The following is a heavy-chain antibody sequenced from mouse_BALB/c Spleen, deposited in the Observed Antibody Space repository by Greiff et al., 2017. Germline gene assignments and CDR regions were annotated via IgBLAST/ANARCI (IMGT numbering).Heavy chain of an antibody. D-gene: IGHD2-10*02. CDR2: IDPYYGGT. V-gene: IGHV1S135*01. CDR1: GYAFTSYN. CDR3: ARDGYGNAWFAY. J-gene: IGHJ3*01. Sequence: VQLKQSGPELVKPGASVKVSCKASGYAFTSYNMYWVKQSHGKSLEWIGNIDPYYGGTSYNQKFKGKATLTVDKSSSTAYMQLKSLTSEDSAVYYCARDGYGNAWFAYWGQGTLVTVSA.